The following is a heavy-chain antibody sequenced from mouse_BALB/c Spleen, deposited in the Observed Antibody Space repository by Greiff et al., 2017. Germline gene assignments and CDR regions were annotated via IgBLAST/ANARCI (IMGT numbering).Heavy chain of an antibody. CDR3: ASLYYYGSSYVDFDD. Sequence: VQLQQSGAELVKPGASVKLSCTASGFNIKDTYMHWVKQRPEQGLEWIGRIDPANGNTKYDPKFQGKATITADTSSNTAYLQLSSLTSEDTAVYYCASLYYYGSSYVDFDDWGQGTTLTVSS. J-gene: IGHJ2*01. CDR1: GFNIKDTY. V-gene: IGHV14-3*02. D-gene: IGHD1-1*01. CDR2: IDPANGNT.